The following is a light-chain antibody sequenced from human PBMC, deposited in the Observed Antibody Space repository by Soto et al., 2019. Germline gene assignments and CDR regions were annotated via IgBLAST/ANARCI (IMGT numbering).Light chain of an antibody. J-gene: IGLJ3*02. V-gene: IGLV2-14*01. CDR1: NSDVGAYNY. CDR3: SSHTTTSTWV. Sequence: QSVLTQPASVSGSPGQSITISCTGTNSDVGAYNYVSWYQQHPGKAPKLMIFAVSNRPSDVSDRFSGSKSGNTASLTISGLPADDEADYYCSSHTTTSTWVFGGGTQLTVL. CDR2: AVS.